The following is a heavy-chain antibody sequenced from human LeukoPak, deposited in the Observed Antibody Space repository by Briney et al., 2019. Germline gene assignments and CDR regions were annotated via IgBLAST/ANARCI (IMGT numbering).Heavy chain of an antibody. V-gene: IGHV3-30-3*01. CDR1: GFTFSSYA. CDR3: AKDGGKVRFDY. CDR2: ISYDGSNK. J-gene: IGHJ4*02. Sequence: GGSLRLSCAASGFTFSSYAMHWVRQAPGKGLEWVAVISYDGSNKYYADSVKGRFTISRDNSKNTLYLQMNSLRPEDTAVYYCAKDGGKVRFDYWGQGTLVIVSS.